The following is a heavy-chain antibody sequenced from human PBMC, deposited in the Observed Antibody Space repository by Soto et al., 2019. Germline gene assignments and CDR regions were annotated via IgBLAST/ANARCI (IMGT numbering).Heavy chain of an antibody. CDR3: ARGRYGDY. J-gene: IGHJ4*02. CDR2: ISAHNGNT. CDR1: GYGFTTYG. D-gene: IGHD1-1*01. Sequence: QVHVVQSGAEVKKPGATVKVSCKGSGYGFTTYGITWVRQAPGQGLEWMAWISAHNGNTNHAQKVQGRVTVTRDTSTSTVYMELRSLRSDDTAVYYCARGRYGDYWGQEALVTVST. V-gene: IGHV1-18*01.